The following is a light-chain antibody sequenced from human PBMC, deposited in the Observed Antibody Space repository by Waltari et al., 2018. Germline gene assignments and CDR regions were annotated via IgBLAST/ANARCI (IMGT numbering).Light chain of an antibody. CDR1: QDIMNY. J-gene: IGKJ4*01. Sequence: DIQMTQSPSSLSASVGDRVTITCQTSQDIMNYLNWFQQKPGKAPKRLIFDATNLETGVPSRFSGSGSGADFTFTISSLQPEDVATYYCQQYDYLPALTFGGGTKVEIK. CDR3: QQYDYLPALT. V-gene: IGKV1-33*01. CDR2: DAT.